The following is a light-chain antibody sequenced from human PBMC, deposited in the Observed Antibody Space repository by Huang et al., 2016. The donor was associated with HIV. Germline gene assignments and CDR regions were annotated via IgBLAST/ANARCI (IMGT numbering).Light chain of an antibody. Sequence: EIVMTQSPATLSVSPVERATLSCRASQSVSSNLAWYHQKPGQVPRLLSYGASTRATGIPARFSGSGSGTEFTLTISSLQSEDFAVYYCQQYNNWPYTFGQGTKLEIK. CDR2: GAS. CDR1: QSVSSN. V-gene: IGKV3-15*01. J-gene: IGKJ2*01. CDR3: QQYNNWPYT.